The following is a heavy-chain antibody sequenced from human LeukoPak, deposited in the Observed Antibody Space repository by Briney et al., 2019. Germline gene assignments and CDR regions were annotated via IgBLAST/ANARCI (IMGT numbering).Heavy chain of an antibody. Sequence: SETLSLTCAVYGRSFSGYYWSWIRQPPGKGLEWIGEINHSGSTNYNPSLKSRVTISVDTSKNQFSLKLSSVTAADTAVYYCARGRYGMDVWGKGTTVTVSS. CDR1: GRSFSGYY. CDR2: INHSGST. J-gene: IGHJ6*04. CDR3: ARGRYGMDV. V-gene: IGHV4-34*01.